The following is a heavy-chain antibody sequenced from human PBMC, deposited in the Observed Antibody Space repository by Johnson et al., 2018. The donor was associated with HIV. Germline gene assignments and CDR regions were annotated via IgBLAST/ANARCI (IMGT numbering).Heavy chain of an antibody. CDR3: AKDKWGGHNLHAIDI. CDR1: GFTFSSYA. CDR2: ISYDGSNK. V-gene: IGHV3-30-3*01. Sequence: QEQLVESGGGVVQPGRSLRLSCAASGFTFSSYAMHWVRQAPGKGLEWVAVISYDGSNKYYADSVKGRFTISRDNSMNTLYLQMNSLRPEDTALYYCAKDKWGGHNLHAIDIWGQGTMVTVSS. D-gene: IGHD5-24*01. J-gene: IGHJ3*02.